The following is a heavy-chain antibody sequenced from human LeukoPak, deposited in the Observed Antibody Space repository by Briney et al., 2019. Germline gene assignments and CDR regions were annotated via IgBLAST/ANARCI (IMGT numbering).Heavy chain of an antibody. V-gene: IGHV3-48*04. CDR1: GFTFSSYS. J-gene: IGHJ4*02. CDR3: ARASSSWYYFDY. D-gene: IGHD6-13*01. Sequence: GGSLRLSCAASGFTFSSYSMNWVRQAPGKGLEWVSYISSSSSTIHYADSVKGRFTISRDNAKNSLYLQMNSLRAEDTAVYYCARASSSWYYFDYWGQGTLVTVSS. CDR2: ISSSSSTI.